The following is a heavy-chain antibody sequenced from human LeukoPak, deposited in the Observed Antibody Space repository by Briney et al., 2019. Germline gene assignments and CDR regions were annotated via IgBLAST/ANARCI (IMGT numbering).Heavy chain of an antibody. V-gene: IGHV4-39*01. CDR3: ASLAVAGLSEGY. Sequence: SETLSLTCTVTGGSISSDSYYWAWIRQPPGKGLEWIASIYYSGSTYYNPSLKSRVTISVDTSRNQFSLKLSSVTAADTAVYYCASLAVAGLSEGYWGQGTLVIVSS. CDR1: GGSISSDSYY. D-gene: IGHD6-19*01. J-gene: IGHJ4*02. CDR2: IYYSGST.